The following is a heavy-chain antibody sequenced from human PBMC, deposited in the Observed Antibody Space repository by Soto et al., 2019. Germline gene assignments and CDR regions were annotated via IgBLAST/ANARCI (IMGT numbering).Heavy chain of an antibody. CDR2: ISYDGSNK. V-gene: IGHV3-30-3*01. CDR1: GFTFSSYA. CDR3: ARSTSLRRAFDI. Sequence: GGSLRLSCAASGFTFSSYAMHWVRQAPGKGLGWVAVISYDGSNKYYADSVKGRFTISRDNSKNTLYLQMNSLRAGDTAVYYCARSTSLRRAFDIWGQGTMVTVSS. J-gene: IGHJ3*02.